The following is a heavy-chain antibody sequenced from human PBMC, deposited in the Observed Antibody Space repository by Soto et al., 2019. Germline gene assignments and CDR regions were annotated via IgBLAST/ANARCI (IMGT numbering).Heavy chain of an antibody. Sequence: SETLSLTCTVSGGSISSYYWSWIRQPPGKGLEWIGYIYYSGSTNYNPSLKSRVTISGDTSKNQFSLKLSSVTAADTAVYYCARGDQLLFGGGTLFDYWGQGTLVTVSS. CDR1: GGSISSYY. CDR3: ARGDQLLFGGGTLFDY. CDR2: IYYSGST. D-gene: IGHD2-2*01. V-gene: IGHV4-59*01. J-gene: IGHJ4*02.